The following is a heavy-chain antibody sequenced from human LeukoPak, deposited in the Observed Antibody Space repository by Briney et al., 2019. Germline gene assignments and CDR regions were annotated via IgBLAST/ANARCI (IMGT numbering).Heavy chain of an antibody. V-gene: IGHV4-38-2*02. J-gene: IGHJ6*03. CDR1: GYSISSGYY. CDR2: IYHSGST. Sequence: PSETLSLTCTVSGYSISSGYYWGWIRQPPGKGLEWIGSIYHSGSTYYNPSLKSRVTISVDTSKNQFSLKLSSVTAADTAVYYCARVDSGDYVSYYYYMDVWGKGTTVTVSS. D-gene: IGHD4-17*01. CDR3: ARVDSGDYVSYYYYMDV.